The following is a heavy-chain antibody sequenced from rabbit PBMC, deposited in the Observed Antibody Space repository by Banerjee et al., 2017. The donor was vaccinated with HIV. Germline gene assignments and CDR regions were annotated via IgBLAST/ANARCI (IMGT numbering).Heavy chain of an antibody. V-gene: IGHV1S45*01. CDR1: GFSFSSSYY. CDR2: IYTSSPGT. CDR3: ARDHDSSYGYYFNL. Sequence: QEQLVESGGGLVQPEGSLTLTCTASGFSFSSSYYMCWVRQAPGKGLEWIACIYTSSPGTHYASWAKGRFTISKTSSTTVTLQMTSLTAADTATYFCARDHDSSYGYYFNLWGQGTLVTVS. D-gene: IGHD6-1*01. J-gene: IGHJ4*01.